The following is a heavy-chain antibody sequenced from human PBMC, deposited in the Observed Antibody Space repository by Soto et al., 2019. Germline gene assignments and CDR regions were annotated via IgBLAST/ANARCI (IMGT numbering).Heavy chain of an antibody. D-gene: IGHD3-10*01. CDR3: AKEWFGESDV. CDR1: GFTFSSYG. CDR2: ISYDGSNK. J-gene: IGHJ6*04. Sequence: QVQLVESGGGVVQPGRSLRLSCAASGFTFSSYGMHWVRQAPGKGLEWVAVISYDGSNKYYADSVKGRFTISRDNSKNTLYLQMNSLRAEDTAVYYWAKEWFGESDVWGKGTTVTVSS. V-gene: IGHV3-30*18.